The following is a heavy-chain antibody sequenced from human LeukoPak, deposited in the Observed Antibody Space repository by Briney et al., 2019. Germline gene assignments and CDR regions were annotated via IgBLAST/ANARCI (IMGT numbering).Heavy chain of an antibody. J-gene: IGHJ4*02. D-gene: IGHD5-18*01. Sequence: GGSLRLSCAASAFTFDNYAMHWVRQAPGKGLEWVSAISWSSGSIDYADSVKGRFTISRDNAKNSLYLQMNSLRAEDTALYYCAKDKGGYNYAYDYWGQGILVTVSS. CDR2: ISWSSGSI. CDR3: AKDKGGYNYAYDY. CDR1: AFTFDNYA. V-gene: IGHV3-9*01.